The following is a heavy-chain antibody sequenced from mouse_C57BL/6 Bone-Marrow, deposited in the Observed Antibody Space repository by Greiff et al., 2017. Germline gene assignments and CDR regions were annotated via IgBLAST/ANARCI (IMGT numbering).Heavy chain of an antibody. D-gene: IGHD1-2*01. J-gene: IGHJ4*01. CDR2: ISSGGSYT. Sequence: EVQGVESGGDLVKPGGSLKLSCAASGFTFSSYGMSWVRQTPDKRLEWVANISSGGSYTYYPDSVKGRFTISRDNAKNTLYLQMSSLKSEDTAMYYCARHPSYYYAMDYWGQGTSVTVSS. CDR1: GFTFSSYG. V-gene: IGHV5-6*01. CDR3: ARHPSYYYAMDY.